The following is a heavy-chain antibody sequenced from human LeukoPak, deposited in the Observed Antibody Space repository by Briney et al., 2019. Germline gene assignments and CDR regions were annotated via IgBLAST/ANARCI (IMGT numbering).Heavy chain of an antibody. Sequence: ASVKVSCKASGYTFTDYYMHWVRQAPGQGLEWMGWINPKSGGRSYAQRFQGTVTMTRDTSISTVYMELSRLRSDDTAVYYCGRAYCGGICPPGGYWGQGTLVTVSS. D-gene: IGHD2-21*01. V-gene: IGHV1-2*02. CDR3: GRAYCGGICPPGGY. CDR2: INPKSGGR. J-gene: IGHJ4*02. CDR1: GYTFTDYY.